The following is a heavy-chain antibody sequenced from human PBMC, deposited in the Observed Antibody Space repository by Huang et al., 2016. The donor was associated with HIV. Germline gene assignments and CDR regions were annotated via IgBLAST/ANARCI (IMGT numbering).Heavy chain of an antibody. CDR2: RNPKSGNV. CDR1: GNTFTNYD. J-gene: IGHJ3*01. D-gene: IGHD3-10*01. V-gene: IGHV1-8*01. CDR3: ARGFGINYNHEAFDV. Sequence: QIQLAQSGAEVKKPGASVKVSCKASGNTFTNYDINWVRQASGQGLAWMGWRNPKSGNVGYTKKFQGRVAILRNSSINTSYLEVTSLTSEDTAVYYCARGFGINYNHEAFDVWGQGTMVTVSS.